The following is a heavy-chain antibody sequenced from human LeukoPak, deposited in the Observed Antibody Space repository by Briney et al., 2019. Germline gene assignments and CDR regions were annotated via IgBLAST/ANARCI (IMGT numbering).Heavy chain of an antibody. CDR1: GFTVSSNY. CDR3: ARFVPGRARDFDY. J-gene: IGHJ4*02. D-gene: IGHD2-2*01. Sequence: GGSLRLSCAASGFTVSSNYMSWVRQAPGKGLEWVSVIYSGGSTYYVDSVKGRFTISRDNSKNTLYLQMNSLRAEDTAVYYCARFVPGRARDFDYWGQGTLVTVSS. V-gene: IGHV3-66*01. CDR2: IYSGGST.